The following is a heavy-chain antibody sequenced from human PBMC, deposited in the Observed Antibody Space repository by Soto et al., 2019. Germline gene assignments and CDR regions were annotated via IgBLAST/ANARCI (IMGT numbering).Heavy chain of an antibody. CDR2: INPNSGGT. D-gene: IGHD2-2*01. Sequence: ASVKVSCKASGYTFXGYYIHWVRQAPGQGLEWMGWINPNSGGTNYAQKFQGWVTMTRDTSISTAYMELSRLRSDDTAVYYCARGYCSSTSCYSHYYYGMDVWGQGTTVTVSS. CDR1: GYTFXGYY. J-gene: IGHJ6*02. CDR3: ARGYCSSTSCYSHYYYGMDV. V-gene: IGHV1-2*04.